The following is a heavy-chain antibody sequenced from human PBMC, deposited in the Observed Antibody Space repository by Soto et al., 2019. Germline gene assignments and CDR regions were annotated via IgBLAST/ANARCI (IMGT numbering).Heavy chain of an antibody. CDR2: ISGRGIST. CDR1: GFTFSSYG. CDR3: AKDISYDSSAYNY. V-gene: IGHV3-23*01. J-gene: IGHJ4*02. D-gene: IGHD3-22*01. Sequence: EVQLLESGGGLVQPGGSLRLSCAASGFTFSSYGMSWVRQAPGKGLEWVSAISGRGISTYYADSVKGRFTISRDNSKNTLYLQMNRLRTEDTAVYYCAKDISYDSSAYNYWGQGTLVTVSS.